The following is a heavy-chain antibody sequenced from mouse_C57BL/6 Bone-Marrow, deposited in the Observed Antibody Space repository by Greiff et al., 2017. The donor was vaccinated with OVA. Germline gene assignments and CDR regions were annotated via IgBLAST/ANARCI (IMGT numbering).Heavy chain of an antibody. Sequence: VQLKESGPELVKPGDSVKISCKASGYSFTGYFMNWVMQSHGKSLEWIGRINPYNGDTFYNQKFKGKATLTVDKSSSTAHMELRSLTSEDSAVYYCARGRYDGAWFAYWGQGTLVTVSA. J-gene: IGHJ3*01. V-gene: IGHV1-20*01. CDR3: ARGRYDGAWFAY. CDR2: INPYNGDT. CDR1: GYSFTGYF. D-gene: IGHD2-14*01.